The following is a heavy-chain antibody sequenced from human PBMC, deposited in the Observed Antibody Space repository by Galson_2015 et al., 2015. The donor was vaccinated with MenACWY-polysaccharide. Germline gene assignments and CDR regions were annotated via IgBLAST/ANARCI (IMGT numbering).Heavy chain of an antibody. V-gene: IGHV5-10-1*01. CDR3: AGSYDSSGYLEGYYFDY. J-gene: IGHJ4*02. Sequence: QSGAEVKKPGESLRISCKGSGSSFTSYWISWVRQMPGKGLEWMGRIDPSDSYTNYSPSFQGHVTISADKSISTAYLQWSSLKASDTAVYYCAGSYDSSGYLEGYYFDYWGQGTLVTVSS. D-gene: IGHD3-22*01. CDR1: GSSFTSYW. CDR2: IDPSDSYT.